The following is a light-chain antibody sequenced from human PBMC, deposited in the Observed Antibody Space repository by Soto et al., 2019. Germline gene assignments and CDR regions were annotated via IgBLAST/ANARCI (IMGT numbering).Light chain of an antibody. V-gene: IGLV2-11*01. Sequence: QSALTQPRSVSGSPGPSVTISCTGTSSDVGGYNYVSWYQQHPGKAPKLMIYDVNKRPSGVPDRFSGSKSGNTASLTISGLQAEDEADYYCCSYAGSYPVVFGGGTKLTVL. CDR2: DVN. CDR1: SSDVGGYNY. CDR3: CSYAGSYPVV. J-gene: IGLJ2*01.